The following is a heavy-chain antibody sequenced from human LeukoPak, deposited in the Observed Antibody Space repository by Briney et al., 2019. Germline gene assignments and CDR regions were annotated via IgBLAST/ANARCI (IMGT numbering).Heavy chain of an antibody. J-gene: IGHJ4*02. CDR1: GGSFSGYY. D-gene: IGHD1-26*01. CDR3: ARKGASGSYRDY. Sequence: PSETLSLTCAVYGGSFSGYYWSWIRQPPGKGLEWIGSIYYSGSTYYNPSLKSRVTISVDTSKNQFSLKLSSVTAADTAVYYCARKGASGSYRDYWGQGTLVTVSS. CDR2: IYYSGST. V-gene: IGHV4-34*01.